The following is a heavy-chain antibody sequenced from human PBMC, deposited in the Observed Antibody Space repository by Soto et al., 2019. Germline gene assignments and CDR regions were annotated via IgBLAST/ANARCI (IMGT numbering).Heavy chain of an antibody. CDR2: ISYDGSNK. Sequence: GSLRLSCAASGFTFSRYGMHWVRQAPGKGLEWVAVISYDGSNKYYADSVKGRYTISRDKSKNTLDLQMNSLRVEDTAVYYCARVRGHSYGYADYWGQGTLVTVSS. J-gene: IGHJ4*02. V-gene: IGHV3-30*03. CDR3: ARVRGHSYGYADY. CDR1: GFTFSRYG. D-gene: IGHD5-18*01.